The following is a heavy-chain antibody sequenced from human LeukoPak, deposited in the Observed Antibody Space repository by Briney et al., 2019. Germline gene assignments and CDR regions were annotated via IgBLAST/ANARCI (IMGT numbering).Heavy chain of an antibody. D-gene: IGHD6-25*01. Sequence: ASVKVSCKASGYTFTNSYLHWVRQAPGQGLEWMGIISPSGGSTTYAQKFQGRVTMTRDTSTSTVYMELSSLRSEDTAVYYCARGGYRSPRDASDIWGQGTMVTVSS. CDR3: ARGGYRSPRDASDI. CDR2: ISPSGGST. CDR1: GYTFTNSY. V-gene: IGHV1-46*01. J-gene: IGHJ3*02.